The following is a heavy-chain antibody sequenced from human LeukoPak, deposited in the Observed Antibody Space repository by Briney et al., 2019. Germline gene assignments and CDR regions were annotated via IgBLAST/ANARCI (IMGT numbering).Heavy chain of an antibody. Sequence: SETLSLTCSVSGGSLNSHYWSWIRQPPGKGLELIGHIHDTGSTFYNPSLRGRVTISLDTSNNQFSLKLTSMTAADTAVYYCARFSSGCSTSSCYSTYWGQGTLVTVS. CDR2: IHDTGST. V-gene: IGHV4-59*11. CDR3: ARFSSGCSTSSCYSTY. CDR1: GGSLNSHY. D-gene: IGHD2-2*01. J-gene: IGHJ4*02.